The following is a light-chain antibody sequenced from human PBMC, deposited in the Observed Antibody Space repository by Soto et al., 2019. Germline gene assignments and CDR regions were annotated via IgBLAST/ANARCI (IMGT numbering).Light chain of an antibody. Sequence: QSVLTQAPSASGTPGQRVSISCSGRTSNIGTNTVNWYQQLPGSAPKLLIYTNDQRPSGVPARFSGSKSGTSASLAISGLQSEDEADYYCAAWDASVNAPVFGGGTKLTVL. V-gene: IGLV1-44*01. CDR1: TSNIGTNT. CDR2: TND. J-gene: IGLJ3*02. CDR3: AAWDASVNAPV.